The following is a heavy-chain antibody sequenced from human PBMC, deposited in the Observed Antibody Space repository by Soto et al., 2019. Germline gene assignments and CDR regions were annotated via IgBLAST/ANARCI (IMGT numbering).Heavy chain of an antibody. V-gene: IGHV3-21*01. CDR1: GFTFSSYS. CDR3: GRDLRVRGVTPYGMDV. Sequence: EVQLVESGGGLVKPGGSLRLSCAASGFTFSSYSMNWVRQAPGKGLEWVSSISSSSSYIYYADSVKGRFTISRDNAKNSLYLQMNSLRAEDTAVYYCGRDLRVRGVTPYGMDVWGQGTTVTVSS. J-gene: IGHJ6*02. CDR2: ISSSSSYI. D-gene: IGHD3-10*01.